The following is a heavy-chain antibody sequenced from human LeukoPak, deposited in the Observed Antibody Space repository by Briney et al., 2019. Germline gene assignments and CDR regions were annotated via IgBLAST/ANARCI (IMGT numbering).Heavy chain of an antibody. CDR3: ARVRTQLEPIDY. J-gene: IGHJ4*02. CDR2: IYHSGST. CDR1: GGSISSGGYY. V-gene: IGHV4-30-2*01. D-gene: IGHD1-1*01. Sequence: SETLSLTCTVSGGSISSGGYYWSWIRQPPGKGLEWIGCIYHSGSTYYNPSLKSRVTISVDRSKNQFSLKLSSVTAADTAVYYCARVRTQLEPIDYWGQGTLVTVSS.